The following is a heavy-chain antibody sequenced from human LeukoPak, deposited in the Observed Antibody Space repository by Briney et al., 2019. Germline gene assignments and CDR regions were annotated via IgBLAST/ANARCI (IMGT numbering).Heavy chain of an antibody. Sequence: GESLKISCKGSGYSFTSYWIGWVRQMPGKGLEWIGIIYPGDSDTRYSPSFQGQVTISADKSISTAYLQWSSLKASDTAMYYCASGSSLRGQLGYFDYWGQGTLVTVSS. CDR1: GYSFTSYW. CDR2: IYPGDSDT. V-gene: IGHV5-51*01. J-gene: IGHJ4*02. CDR3: ASGSSLRGQLGYFDY. D-gene: IGHD2-2*01.